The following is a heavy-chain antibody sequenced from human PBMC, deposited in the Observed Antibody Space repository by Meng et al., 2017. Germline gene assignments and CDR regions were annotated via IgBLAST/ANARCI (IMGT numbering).Heavy chain of an antibody. Sequence: QVALGRSGAEGKKPGAWVRVPCKGAGGTFSRYAISWVRQAPGQGLEWMGGIIPIFGTANYAQKFQGRVTITADKSTSTAYMELSSLRSEDTAVYYCARVGTTDAFWGQGTLVTVSS. CDR1: GGTFSRYA. CDR3: ARVGTTDAF. J-gene: IGHJ4*02. D-gene: IGHD2-2*01. V-gene: IGHV1-69*06. CDR2: IIPIFGTA.